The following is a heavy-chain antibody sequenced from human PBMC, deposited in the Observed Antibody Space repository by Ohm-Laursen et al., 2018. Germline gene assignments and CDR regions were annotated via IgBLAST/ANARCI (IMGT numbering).Heavy chain of an antibody. D-gene: IGHD4-23*01. J-gene: IGHJ4*02. CDR2: MNPNSGNT. Sequence: ALVKVSCKASGYTFTSYDINWVRQATGQGLEWMGWMNPNSGNTGYAQKFQGRVTMTRDTSTSTVYMELSSLRSEDTAVYYCARTLRGGDYDGFWGQGTLVTVSS. CDR1: GYTFTSYD. V-gene: IGHV1-8*01. CDR3: ARTLRGGDYDGF.